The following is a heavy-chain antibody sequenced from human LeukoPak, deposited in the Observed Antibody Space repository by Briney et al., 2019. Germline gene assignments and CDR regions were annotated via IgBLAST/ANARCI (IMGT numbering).Heavy chain of an antibody. CDR2: ISSSSSYT. V-gene: IGHV3-11*06. CDR1: GFTFSDYY. D-gene: IGHD6-19*01. CDR3: ARGGYSSGWYEVY. J-gene: IGHJ4*02. Sequence: GGSLRLSCAASGFTFSDYYMSWIRQAPGKGLEWVSYISSSSSYTNYADSVKGRFTISRDNAKNSLYLQMNSLRAEDTAVYYCARGGYSSGWYEVYWGQGTLVTVSS.